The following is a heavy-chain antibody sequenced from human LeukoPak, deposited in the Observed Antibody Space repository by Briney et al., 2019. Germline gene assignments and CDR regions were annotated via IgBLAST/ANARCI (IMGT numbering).Heavy chain of an antibody. Sequence: SETLSLTCAVDGGSFSGYYWSWIREPQGKGLEWIGEINHSGSTNYNPSLKSRVTISVDTSKNQFSLKLSSVTAADTAVYYCARAYYYDSSGHYYFDYWGQGTLVTVSS. J-gene: IGHJ4*02. CDR3: ARAYYYDSSGHYYFDY. V-gene: IGHV4-34*01. CDR2: INHSGST. D-gene: IGHD3-22*01. CDR1: GGSFSGYY.